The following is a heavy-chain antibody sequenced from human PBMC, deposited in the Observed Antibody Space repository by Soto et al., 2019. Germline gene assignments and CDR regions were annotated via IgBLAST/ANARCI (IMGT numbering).Heavy chain of an antibody. V-gene: IGHV4-59*01. CDR1: GGSISSYY. Sequence: SDTLSLTCTVSGGSISSYYWSWIRQPPGKGLEWIGYIYYSGSTNYNPSLKSRVTISVDTSKNQFSLKLSSVTAADTAVYYCAREINDSSGHDAFDIWGQGTMVTVSS. CDR2: IYYSGST. CDR3: AREINDSSGHDAFDI. J-gene: IGHJ3*02. D-gene: IGHD3-22*01.